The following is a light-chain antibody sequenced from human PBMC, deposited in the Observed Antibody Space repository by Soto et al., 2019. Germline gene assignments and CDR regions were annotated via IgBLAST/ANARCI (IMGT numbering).Light chain of an antibody. CDR2: GSS. Sequence: IVLTQSPATLSVSPGERVTLSCRASENVGTNLAWYQQRPGQPPRLLIYGSSTRATGISATFSGSGSRTGFTLTFSSLQSEDSAVYYCQQYNNWGLSFGGGTRVEIK. CDR1: ENVGTN. J-gene: IGKJ4*01. CDR3: QQYNNWGLS. V-gene: IGKV3D-15*01.